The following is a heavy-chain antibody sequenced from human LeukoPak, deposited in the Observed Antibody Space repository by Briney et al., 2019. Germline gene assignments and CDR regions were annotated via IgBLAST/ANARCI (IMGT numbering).Heavy chain of an antibody. J-gene: IGHJ6*03. Sequence: GSLRLSCAASGFTFSSYEMNWVRQAPGKGLERVSYISSSGSTIYYADSVKGRFTISRDNAKNSLYLQMNSLRAEDTAVYYCAREGYDFWGVYMDVWGKGTTVTVSS. CDR3: AREGYDFWGVYMDV. CDR2: ISSSGSTI. V-gene: IGHV3-48*03. CDR1: GFTFSSYE. D-gene: IGHD3-3*01.